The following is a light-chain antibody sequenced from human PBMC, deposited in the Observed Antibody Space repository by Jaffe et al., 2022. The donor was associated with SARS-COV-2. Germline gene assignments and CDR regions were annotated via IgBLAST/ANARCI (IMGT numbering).Light chain of an antibody. Sequence: QSVLTQPPSVSGAPGQRVTISCTGGSSNIGAGYDVHWYQQLPGTAPKLLIYVNSNRPSGVPDRFSGFKSGTSASLAITGLQAEDEADYYCQSYDTTVSGYVFGTGTKVTVL. V-gene: IGLV1-40*01. CDR2: VNS. CDR3: QSYDTTVSGYV. J-gene: IGLJ1*01. CDR1: SSNIGAGYD.